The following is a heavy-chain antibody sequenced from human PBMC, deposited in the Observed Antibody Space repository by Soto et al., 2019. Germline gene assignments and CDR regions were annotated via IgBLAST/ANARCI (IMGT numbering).Heavy chain of an antibody. V-gene: IGHV3-30-3*01. J-gene: IGHJ4*02. Sequence: QVQLVESGGGVVQPGRSLRLSCAASGFTFSSYAMHWVRQAPGKGLEWVAVISYDGSNKYYADSVKGRFTISRDNFKNTLYLQMNSLRAEDTAVYYCARNYGWTTSNDTAMPIGYCGQGTLVTVSS. CDR1: GFTFSSYA. D-gene: IGHD5-18*01. CDR3: ARNYGWTTSNDTAMPIGY. CDR2: ISYDGSNK.